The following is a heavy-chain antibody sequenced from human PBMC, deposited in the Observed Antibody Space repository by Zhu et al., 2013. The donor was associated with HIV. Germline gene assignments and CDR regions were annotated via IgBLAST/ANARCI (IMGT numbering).Heavy chain of an antibody. J-gene: IGHJ4*02. D-gene: IGHD6-19*01. Sequence: QVQLVQSGAEVKKPGASVKVSCKASGYSFTGYHMHWVRQAPGQGLEWMGWINPNSGGTNYAQKFQGRVTMTRDTSISTFYMDVSRLTSGDTAMYYCARVSRGSYYFDYWGQGTLVTVSS. CDR3: ARVSRGSYYFDY. V-gene: IGHV1-2*02. CDR2: INPNSGGT. CDR1: GYSFTGYH.